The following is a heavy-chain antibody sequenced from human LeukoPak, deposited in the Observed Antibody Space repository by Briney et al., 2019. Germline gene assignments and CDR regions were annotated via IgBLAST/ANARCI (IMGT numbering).Heavy chain of an antibody. CDR3: VSYEQQLSDWFFDL. CDR1: GFTVSSKY. J-gene: IGHJ2*01. V-gene: IGHV3-53*01. Sequence: GGSLRLACAASGFTVSSKYLTWVRQAPGKGLEWVSLIYANDNTDYADSVKGRFTISRDISKNTMYLQMNSLRPEDTAVYYCVSYEQQLSDWFFDLWGRGTQVTVSS. CDR2: IYANDNT. D-gene: IGHD6-13*01.